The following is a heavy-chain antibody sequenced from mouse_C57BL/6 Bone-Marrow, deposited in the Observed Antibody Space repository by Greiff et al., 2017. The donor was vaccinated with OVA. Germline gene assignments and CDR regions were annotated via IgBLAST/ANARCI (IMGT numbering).Heavy chain of an antibody. Sequence: EVQLQQSGPELVKPGASVKISCKASGYTFTDYYMNWVKQSHGKSLEWIGDINPNNGGTSYNQKFKGKATLTVDKSSSTAYMELRSLTSEDSAVYYCARGDDYDEGWAMDYWGQGTSVTVSS. J-gene: IGHJ4*01. CDR2: INPNNGGT. CDR3: ARGDDYDEGWAMDY. CDR1: GYTFTDYY. V-gene: IGHV1-26*01. D-gene: IGHD2-4*01.